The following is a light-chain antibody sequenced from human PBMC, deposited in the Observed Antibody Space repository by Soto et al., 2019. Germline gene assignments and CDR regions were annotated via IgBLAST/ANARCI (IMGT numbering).Light chain of an antibody. CDR3: AAWDDSLNGHYV. CDR1: SSNIGSNT. CDR2: SNY. J-gene: IGLJ1*01. V-gene: IGLV1-44*01. Sequence: QSVLTQPPSASGTPGQRVTISCSGSSSNIGSNTVNWYQHLPGTAPTLLIYSNYQRPSGVPDRFSCSKSGTSASLVISGLQSEDEADYYCAAWDDSLNGHYVFGTGTKVTVL.